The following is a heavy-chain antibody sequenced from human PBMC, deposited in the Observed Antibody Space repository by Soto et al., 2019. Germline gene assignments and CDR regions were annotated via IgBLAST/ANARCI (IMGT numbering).Heavy chain of an antibody. V-gene: IGHV4-31*02. CDR2: IYYSGIA. Sequence: VSGGSIGDRGYRWIWNHQHPGKGLEWIGCIYYSGIAYYNPSLKSRVTISVDTSKNQFSLKLSSVTAADTAMYYCARLGDFWSGYNWFDHWGQGTLVTVPS. D-gene: IGHD3-3*01. CDR3: ARLGDFWSGYNWFDH. CDR1: GGSIGDRGYR. J-gene: IGHJ5*02.